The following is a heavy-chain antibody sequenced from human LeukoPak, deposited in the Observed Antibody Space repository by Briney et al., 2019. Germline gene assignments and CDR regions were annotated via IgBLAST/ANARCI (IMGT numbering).Heavy chain of an antibody. D-gene: IGHD3-22*01. CDR2: IYYSGST. V-gene: IGHV4-59*01. J-gene: IGHJ4*02. CDR3: ARVRYYYDSSGYGYYFDY. CDR1: GGSFSGYY. Sequence: PAETLSLTCAVYGGSFSGYYWSWIRQPPGKGLEWIGYIYYSGSTNYNPSLKSRVTISVDTSKNQFSLKLSSVTAADTAVYYCARVRYYYDSSGYGYYFDYWGQGTLVTVSS.